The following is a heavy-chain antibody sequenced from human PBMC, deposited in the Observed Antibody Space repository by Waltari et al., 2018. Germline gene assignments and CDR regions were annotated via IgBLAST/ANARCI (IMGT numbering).Heavy chain of an antibody. CDR2: ISSSSSYI. CDR3: ARGTSGGWYINYGMDV. V-gene: IGHV3-21*01. Sequence: EVQLVESGGGLVKPGGSLRLSCAASGFPFRSHSSNLVRQAPGKGLEWVASISSSSSYIYYADSVKGRFTISRDNAKNSLYLQMNSLRAEDTAVYYCARGTSGGWYINYGMDVWGQGTTVTVSS. CDR1: GFPFRSHS. J-gene: IGHJ6*02. D-gene: IGHD6-19*01.